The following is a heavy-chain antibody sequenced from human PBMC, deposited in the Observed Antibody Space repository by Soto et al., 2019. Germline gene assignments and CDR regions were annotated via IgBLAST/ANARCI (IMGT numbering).Heavy chain of an antibody. CDR3: ARIPRIAAAGYYYYGMDV. Sequence: GASVKVSCKASGYTFTSYYMHWVRQAPGQGLEWMGIINPSGGSTSYAQKFQGRVTVTRDTSTSTVYMELSSLRSEDTAVYYFARIPRIAAAGYYYYGMDVWGQGTTVTVSS. D-gene: IGHD6-13*01. J-gene: IGHJ6*02. V-gene: IGHV1-46*01. CDR2: INPSGGST. CDR1: GYTFTSYY.